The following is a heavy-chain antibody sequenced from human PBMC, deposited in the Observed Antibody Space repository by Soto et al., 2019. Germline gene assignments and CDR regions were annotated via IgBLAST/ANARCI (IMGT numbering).Heavy chain of an antibody. Sequence: PSETLSLTCTVSGSSISSSSFYWGWIRQPPGKGLEWIGSIYFSGTTYYNPSLKSRLTISVDTSKNQFSLKLISVTAADTTVYYCARPRGLRFSVADVFDIWGQGTMVTVSS. CDR2: IYFSGTT. V-gene: IGHV4-39*01. D-gene: IGHD3-3*01. CDR3: ARPRGLRFSVADVFDI. CDR1: GSSISSSSFY. J-gene: IGHJ3*02.